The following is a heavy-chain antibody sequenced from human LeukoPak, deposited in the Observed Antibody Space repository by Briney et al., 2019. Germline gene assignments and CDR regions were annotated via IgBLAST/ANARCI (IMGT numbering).Heavy chain of an antibody. J-gene: IGHJ2*01. D-gene: IGHD4-17*01. CDR3: ARVTTVTPLDFDL. CDR1: GYSFTSHD. Sequence: GASVKVSCKASGYSFTSHDINWVRQATGQGLEWMGWMNPNSGNTGYAQKFQDRVTMTRNTSISTAYLELNSLGSEDTAMYYCARVTTVTPLDFDLWGRGTLVTVSS. CDR2: MNPNSGNT. V-gene: IGHV1-8*01.